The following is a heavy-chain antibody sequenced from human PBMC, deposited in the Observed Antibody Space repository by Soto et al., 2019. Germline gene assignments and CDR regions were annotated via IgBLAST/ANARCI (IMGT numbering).Heavy chain of an antibody. CDR3: VRGPYYGLYYFDA. V-gene: IGHV3-33*01. D-gene: IGHD3-10*01. CDR1: GFTIGSYG. Sequence: PGGSLRLSCAASGFTIGSYGMHWVRQAPGKGLEWVAGLWYDGDDKYYGDSVKGRLTISRDNSRNTLYLQMNSLRAEDTAVYYCVRGPYYGLYYFDAWGQGTLVTVS. CDR2: LWYDGDDK. J-gene: IGHJ4*02.